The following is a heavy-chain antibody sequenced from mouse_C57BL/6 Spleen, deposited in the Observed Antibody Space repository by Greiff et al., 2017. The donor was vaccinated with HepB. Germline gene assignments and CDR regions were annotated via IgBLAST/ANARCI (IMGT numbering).Heavy chain of an antibody. D-gene: IGHD2-4*01. V-gene: IGHV6-6*01. Sequence: EVKVEESGGGLVQPGGSMKLSCAASGFTFSDAWMDWVRQSPEKGLEWVAEIRNKANNHATYYAESVKGRFTISRDDSKSSVYLQMNSLRAEDTGIYYCTRVYDYDGLFDYWGQGTTLTVSS. CDR3: TRVYDYDGLFDY. CDR1: GFTFSDAW. CDR2: IRNKANNHAT. J-gene: IGHJ2*01.